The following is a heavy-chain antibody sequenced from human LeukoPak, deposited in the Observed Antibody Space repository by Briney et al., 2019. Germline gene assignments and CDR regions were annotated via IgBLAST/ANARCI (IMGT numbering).Heavy chain of an antibody. Sequence: SSETLSLTCSVSGGSISTYYWSWIRQPPGKGLEWIGNVFHTGSTNYNPSLESRVTISVDTSKNHFSLRLSPVTAADTAVYYCARAVGDYGYGRYFDYWGQGTQVTVSS. CDR3: ARAVGDYGYGRYFDY. D-gene: IGHD5-12*01. V-gene: IGHV4-59*01. J-gene: IGHJ4*02. CDR1: GGSISTYY. CDR2: VFHTGST.